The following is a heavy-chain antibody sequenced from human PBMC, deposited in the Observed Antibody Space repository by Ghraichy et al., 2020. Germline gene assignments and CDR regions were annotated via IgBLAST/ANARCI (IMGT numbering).Heavy chain of an antibody. CDR2: ISSSSSYI. D-gene: IGHD4-11*01. V-gene: IGHV3-21*01. CDR1: GFTFSSYS. J-gene: IGHJ6*02. Sequence: GGSLRLSCAASGFTFSSYSMNWVRQAPGKGLEWVSSISSSSSYIYYADSVKGRFTISRDNAKNSLYLQMNSLRAEDTAVYYCTYSHPGWDYYYGMDVWGQGTTVTVSS. CDR3: TYSHPGWDYYYGMDV.